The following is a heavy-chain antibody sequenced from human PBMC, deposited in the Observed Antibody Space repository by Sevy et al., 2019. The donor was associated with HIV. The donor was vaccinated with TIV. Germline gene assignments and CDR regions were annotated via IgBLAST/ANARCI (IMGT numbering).Heavy chain of an antibody. CDR2: SNPKSGAT. CDR3: ARESYDFWTGPVDYVYGMDV. J-gene: IGHJ6*02. D-gene: IGHD3-3*01. CDR1: GYTFSDSGYY. Sequence: ASVKVSCKASGYTFSDSGYYVHWVRQAPGQGLEWMGWSNPKSGATNYAQKFQGRVTMTRDTSVSTANMELNRLTSDDTAVSYCARESYDFWTGPVDYVYGMDVWGQGTTVTVSS. V-gene: IGHV1-2*02.